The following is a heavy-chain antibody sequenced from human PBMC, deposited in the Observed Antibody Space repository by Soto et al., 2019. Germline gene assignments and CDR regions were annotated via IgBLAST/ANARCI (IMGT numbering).Heavy chain of an antibody. CDR3: AQDGAGDYYYGMDV. J-gene: IGHJ6*02. CDR2: ISGSVGST. CDR1: VFSFSSYS. V-gene: IGHV3-23*01. Sequence: QPXVWLRLSCAACVFSFSSYSRSWLHPAPGKGLEWVSAISGSVGSTYYADSVKGRFTISRDNSKNTLYLQMNSLRAEDTAVYYCAQDGAGDYYYGMDVWGQGTTVTVSS. D-gene: IGHD2-8*02.